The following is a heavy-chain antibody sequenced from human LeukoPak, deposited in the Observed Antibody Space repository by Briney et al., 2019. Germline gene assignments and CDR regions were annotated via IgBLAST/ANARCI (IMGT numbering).Heavy chain of an antibody. CDR1: GFTFGSYE. Sequence: GGSLRLSCAVSGFTFGSYEMNWVCQAPGKGLDWVSYISSSGSTVYYPDSVKGRFTISRDNAKNSLYLQMTSLRGEDTAVYYCARGGAVAGLYWGQGTLVTVSS. V-gene: IGHV3-48*03. D-gene: IGHD6-19*01. J-gene: IGHJ4*02. CDR3: ARGGAVAGLY. CDR2: ISSSGSTV.